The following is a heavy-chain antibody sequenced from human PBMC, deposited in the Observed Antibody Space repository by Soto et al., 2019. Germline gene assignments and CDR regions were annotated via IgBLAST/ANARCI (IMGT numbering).Heavy chain of an antibody. D-gene: IGHD3-9*01. CDR3: ARQPDYNILTGYLYYFDY. V-gene: IGHV5-51*01. Sequence: PGESLKISCRTSGYSFNSFWIGWVRQMPGKGLEWMGIIYPDDSDTRYSPSFQGQVTISVDNSISTAYLQWSSLKASDTAMYYCARQPDYNILTGYLYYFDYWGQGTLVTVSS. CDR1: GYSFNSFW. J-gene: IGHJ4*02. CDR2: IYPDDSDT.